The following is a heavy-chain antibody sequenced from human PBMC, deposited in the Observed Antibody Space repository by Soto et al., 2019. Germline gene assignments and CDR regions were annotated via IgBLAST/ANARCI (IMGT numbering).Heavy chain of an antibody. Sequence: ASVKVSCKASGYTFTGYYMHWVRQAPGQGLEWMGWINPNSGGTNYAQKFQGRVTMTRDTSISTAYMELSRLRSDDTDVYYCARDPEYSTSWFMVTHRYYYYGMDVWGQGTTVTVSS. CDR2: INPNSGGT. J-gene: IGHJ6*02. D-gene: IGHD6-6*01. CDR1: GYTFTGYY. V-gene: IGHV1-2*02. CDR3: ARDPEYSTSWFMVTHRYYYYGMDV.